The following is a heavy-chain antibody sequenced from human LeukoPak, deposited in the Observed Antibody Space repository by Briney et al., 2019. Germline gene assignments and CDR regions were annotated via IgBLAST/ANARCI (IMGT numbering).Heavy chain of an antibody. CDR3: ARGRRHGNGY. V-gene: IGHV3-74*01. D-gene: IGHD2-8*01. CDR1: GFTFSSYW. CDR2: IASDGSST. J-gene: IGHJ4*02. Sequence: GGSLRLSCAASGFTFSSYWMNWLRHAPGKGLVWVSRIASDGSSTTYADSVKGRFSICRDNAKNTLYLQMNSLRVEDTAVYYCARGRRHGNGYWGQGTLVTVSS.